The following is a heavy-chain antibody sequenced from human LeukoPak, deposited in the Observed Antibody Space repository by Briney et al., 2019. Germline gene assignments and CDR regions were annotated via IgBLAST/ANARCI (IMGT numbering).Heavy chain of an antibody. V-gene: IGHV1-8*01. J-gene: IGHJ6*02. CDR1: GYTFTSFD. CDR3: AGRYCSGGSCHYYYGMDV. CDR2: MKSNNGHT. D-gene: IGHD2-15*01. Sequence: GASVKVSCKASGYTFTSFDFNWVRQATGQGLEWMGWMKSNNGHTGYAQKFQGRVTITADESTSTAYMELSSLRSEDTAVYYCAGRYCSGGSCHYYYGMDVWGQGTTVTVSS.